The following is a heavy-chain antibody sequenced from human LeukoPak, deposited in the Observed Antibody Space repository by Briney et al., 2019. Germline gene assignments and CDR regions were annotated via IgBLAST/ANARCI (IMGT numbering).Heavy chain of an antibody. J-gene: IGHJ4*02. CDR3: ASRGYSYGPFDY. Sequence: SETLSLTCAVYGGSFSGYYWSWIRQPPGKGLEWIGEINHSGSTNYNPSLKSRVTISVDTSKNQFYLKLSSVTAADTAVYYCASRGYSYGPFDYWGQGTLVTVSS. CDR2: INHSGST. V-gene: IGHV4-34*01. D-gene: IGHD5-18*01. CDR1: GGSFSGYY.